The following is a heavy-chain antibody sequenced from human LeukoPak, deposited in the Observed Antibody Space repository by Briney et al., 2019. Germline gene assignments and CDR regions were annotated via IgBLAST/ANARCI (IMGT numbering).Heavy chain of an antibody. CDR2: ISYDGSNK. CDR3: ASYGTGGNSIYLYFDL. D-gene: IGHD4-23*01. J-gene: IGHJ2*01. V-gene: IGHV3-30-3*01. Sequence: PGASLRLSCAASGFTFSSYAMHWVRQAPGKGLEWVAVISYDGSNKYYADSVKGRFTISRDNSKNTLYLPMNSLRAEDTAVYYCASYGTGGNSIYLYFDLWGRGTLVTASS. CDR1: GFTFSSYA.